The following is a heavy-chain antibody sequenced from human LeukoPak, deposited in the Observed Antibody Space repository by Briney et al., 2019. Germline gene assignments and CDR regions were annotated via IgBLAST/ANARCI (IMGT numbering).Heavy chain of an antibody. CDR1: GFTFSTYA. J-gene: IGHJ4*02. CDR3: AKFVAGAGTGAIDY. CDR2: ISGSGGST. D-gene: IGHD6-13*01. V-gene: IGHV3-23*01. Sequence: GGSLRLSCAASGFTFSTYAMSWVRQAPGKGLEWVSAISGSGGSTYYADSVKGRFTISRDNSKNTLYLQMNSLRAEDTAVYYCAKFVAGAGTGAIDYWGQGTLVTVSS.